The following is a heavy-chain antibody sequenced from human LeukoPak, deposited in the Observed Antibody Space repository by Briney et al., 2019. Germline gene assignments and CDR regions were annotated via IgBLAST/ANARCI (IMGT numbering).Heavy chain of an antibody. CDR1: GFTFSSYS. J-gene: IGHJ4*02. Sequence: PGGSLRLSCAASGFTFSSYSMNWVRQAPGKGLEWVSAISGSGGSTYYADSVKGRFTISRDNSKNTLYLQMNSLRAEDTAVYYCAKDTITIFGVVIPFDYWGQGTLVTVSS. D-gene: IGHD3-3*01. CDR2: ISGSGGST. CDR3: AKDTITIFGVVIPFDY. V-gene: IGHV3-23*01.